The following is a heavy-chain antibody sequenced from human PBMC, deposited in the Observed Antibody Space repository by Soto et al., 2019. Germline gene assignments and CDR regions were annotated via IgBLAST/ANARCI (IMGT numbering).Heavy chain of an antibody. V-gene: IGHV1-69*04. Sequence: SVKVSCKASGYTFTNFGISWVRQAPGQGLEWMGRIIPILGIANYAQKFQGRVTITADKSTSTAYMELSSLRSEDTAVYYCARGSEGYYFDYWGQGTLVTVSS. J-gene: IGHJ4*02. CDR1: GYTFTNFG. CDR3: ARGSEGYYFDY. CDR2: IIPILGIA.